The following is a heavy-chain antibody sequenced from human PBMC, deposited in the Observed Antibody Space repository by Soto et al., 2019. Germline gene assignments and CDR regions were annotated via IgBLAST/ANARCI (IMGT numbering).Heavy chain of an antibody. CDR2: IYNGGGT. CDR1: GFNVSSNH. V-gene: IGHV3-53*01. Sequence: GGSLRLSCAASGFNVSSNHMSWVRRAPGKGLEWVSVIYNGGGTSYGDSVKGRFTISRDNSKNTLYLQMNSLRAEDTAVYYCARESLWTFSSGWPYYFDYWGQGTLVTVSS. J-gene: IGHJ4*02. CDR3: ARESLWTFSSGWPYYFDY. D-gene: IGHD6-19*01.